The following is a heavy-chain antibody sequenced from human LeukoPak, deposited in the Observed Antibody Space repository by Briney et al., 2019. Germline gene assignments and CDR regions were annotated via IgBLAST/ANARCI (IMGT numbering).Heavy chain of an antibody. CDR3: ARGDGVPAAISFGF. J-gene: IGHJ4*02. CDR1: GFTFSSYG. CDR2: IWYDGSNK. V-gene: IGHV3-33*01. Sequence: GGSLRLSCAASGFTFSSYGMHWVRQAPGKGLEWVAVIWYDGSNKYYADSVKGRFTISRDNSKNTLYLQMNSLRAEDTAVYYCARGDGVPAAISFGFRGQGTLVTVSS. D-gene: IGHD2-2*02.